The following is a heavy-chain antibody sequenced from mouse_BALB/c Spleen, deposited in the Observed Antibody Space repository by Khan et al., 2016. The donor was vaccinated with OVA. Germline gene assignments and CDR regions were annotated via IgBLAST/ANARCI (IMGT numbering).Heavy chain of an antibody. CDR2: INTYTGEP. CDR3: ASSTYVSYVMDN. V-gene: IGHV9-3-1*01. J-gene: IGHJ4*01. Sequence: QIQLVQSGPELKKPGETVKISCKASGHTFTNYGMHWVQQAPGKGLKWMGWINTYTGEPTYADDFNGRFAFSLETSASTAYLQINNLKNEDTATYVSASSTYVSYVMDNWGQGTSVTVSS. CDR1: GHTFTNYG. D-gene: IGHD2-14*01.